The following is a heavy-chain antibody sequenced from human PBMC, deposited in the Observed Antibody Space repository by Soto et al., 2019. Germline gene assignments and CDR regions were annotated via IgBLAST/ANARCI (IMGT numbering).Heavy chain of an antibody. V-gene: IGHV3-21*01. CDR3: TRDLVGGYSASDFDF. Sequence: EVLLVGSGGGPVKPGGSLRLSCTASGFRFSSYGMNWVRQAPGKGLEWVSSISSGSSFIYYADSVKGRFTISRDNAKNSLYLQMNSLTADDTAIYYCTRDLVGGYSASDFDFWGQGTQVTVSS. D-gene: IGHD2-15*01. CDR2: ISSGSSFI. J-gene: IGHJ4*02. CDR1: GFRFSSYG.